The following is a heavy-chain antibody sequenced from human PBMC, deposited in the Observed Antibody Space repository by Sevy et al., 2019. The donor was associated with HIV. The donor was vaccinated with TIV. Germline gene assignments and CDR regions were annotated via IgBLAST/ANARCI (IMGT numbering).Heavy chain of an antibody. Sequence: GGSLRLSCAASGFTFSDHCVDWVHQAPGKGLEWVGHIRNRPNSYTTEYAASVKGRFTISRDDSRNSVYLQMNSLKTQDSAVYYCVRGPNCGVGGCQQISPYCLDVWGKGATVTVSS. CDR1: GFTFSDHC. J-gene: IGHJ6*03. CDR3: VRGPNCGVGGCQQISPYCLDV. CDR2: IRNRPNSYTT. V-gene: IGHV3-72*01. D-gene: IGHD2-15*01.